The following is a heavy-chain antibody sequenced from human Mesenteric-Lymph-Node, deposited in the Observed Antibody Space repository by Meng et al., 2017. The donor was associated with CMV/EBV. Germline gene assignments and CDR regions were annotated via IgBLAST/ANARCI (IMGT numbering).Heavy chain of an antibody. CDR1: GFTVSSTY. CDR2: IYSGVHT. Sequence: GESLKISCAASGFTVSSTYMSGVRQAPGKGLEWVSVIYSGVHTYYADSVKGRFTISRDNSKNTLYPQMNSLRAEDTAVYYCARGEYSYTYFDYWGQGTLVTVSS. CDR3: ARGEYSYTYFDY. D-gene: IGHD5-18*01. V-gene: IGHV3-66*02. J-gene: IGHJ4*02.